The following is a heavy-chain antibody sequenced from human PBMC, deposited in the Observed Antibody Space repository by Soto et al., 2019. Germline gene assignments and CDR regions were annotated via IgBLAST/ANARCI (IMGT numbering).Heavy chain of an antibody. CDR3: AAARTMLVLS. Sequence: GSSVKLCCKASGFTFTNSAVQWVRQARGQRLEWIGWIVVGSGNTNYAQKFQERVTITRDMSTSTAYMELSSLRSEDTAVYFCAAARTMLVLSWGHCRPLTVTS. V-gene: IGHV1-58*01. CDR1: GFTFTNSA. J-gene: IGHJ1*01. CDR2: IVVGSGNT. D-gene: IGHD3-22*01.